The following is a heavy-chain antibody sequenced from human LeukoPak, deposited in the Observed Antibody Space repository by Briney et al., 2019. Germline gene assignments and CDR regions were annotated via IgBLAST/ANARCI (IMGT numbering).Heavy chain of an antibody. V-gene: IGHV3-23*01. CDR2: ISGSGGST. Sequence: GGSLRLSCAASGFTFSSYAMSWVRQAPGKGLEWVSAISGSGGSTYYADSVKGRFTISRGNSKNTLYLQMNSLRAEDTAVYYCAKQIAVAYYFDYWGQGTLVTVSS. CDR3: AKQIAVAYYFDY. J-gene: IGHJ4*02. CDR1: GFTFSSYA. D-gene: IGHD6-19*01.